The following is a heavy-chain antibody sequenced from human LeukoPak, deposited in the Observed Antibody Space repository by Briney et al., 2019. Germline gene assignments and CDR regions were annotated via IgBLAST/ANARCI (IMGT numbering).Heavy chain of an antibody. CDR2: VSGYNGNT. CDR1: GYSFISYG. Sequence: ASVKVSCKASGYSFISYGFSWVRQAPGQGLEWMGWVSGYNGNTNYAQKFQDRVTMTTDTSTKTAYMELKSLTSDDTAVYYCARPRVEHEYDSSGSFDSWGQGAPVIVSA. V-gene: IGHV1-18*01. D-gene: IGHD3-22*01. CDR3: ARPRVEHEYDSSGSFDS. J-gene: IGHJ4*02.